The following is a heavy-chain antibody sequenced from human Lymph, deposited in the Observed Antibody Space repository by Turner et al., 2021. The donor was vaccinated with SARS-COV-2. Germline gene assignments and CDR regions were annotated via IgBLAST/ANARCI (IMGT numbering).Heavy chain of an antibody. Sequence: QVQLVQSGAEVKKPGASVKVSCKASGYTFTSYYMHWVRQAPGQGLEWMGLINPSGGSTTYAQKFQGRVTMTRDTSTSTVYTELSSLRSEDTAVYYCARDPPIQIWVDYFYYGMDVWGQGTTVTVSS. CDR3: ARDPPIQIWVDYFYYGMDV. J-gene: IGHJ6*02. CDR1: GYTFTSYY. V-gene: IGHV1-46*01. CDR2: INPSGGST. D-gene: IGHD5-18*01.